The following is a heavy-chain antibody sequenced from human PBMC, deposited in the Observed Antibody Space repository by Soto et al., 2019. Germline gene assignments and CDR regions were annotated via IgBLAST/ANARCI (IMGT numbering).Heavy chain of an antibody. CDR3: VIFERGRAFNI. D-gene: IGHD3-3*01. V-gene: IGHV3-7*01. J-gene: IGHJ3*02. Sequence: EVQLVESGGGLVQPGGSLRLSCAASGFTFSTYWMFWVRQAPGEGLEWVASINEDGSGKYYVDSVEGRFTISRDNAKNSLYLQMSSLGAVDTAVYYCVIFERGRAFNIWGQGTMVTVSS. CDR2: INEDGSGK. CDR1: GFTFSTYW.